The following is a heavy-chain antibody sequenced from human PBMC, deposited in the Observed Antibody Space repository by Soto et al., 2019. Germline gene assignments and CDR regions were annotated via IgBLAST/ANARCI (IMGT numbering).Heavy chain of an antibody. CDR3: ARDTPVVTFLFEH. CDR1: GFTFYAYA. CDR2: ITDTGVST. Sequence: EVQLLESGGGLVQPGGSLRLSCAASGFTFYAYAMNWVRQAPGKGLEWVSGITDTGVSTYYADSVKGRFTISRDNSKNTLYLQMNSLRAEDTAVYYCARDTPVVTFLFEHWGQGALVTVSS. D-gene: IGHD2-21*02. V-gene: IGHV3-23*01. J-gene: IGHJ4*02.